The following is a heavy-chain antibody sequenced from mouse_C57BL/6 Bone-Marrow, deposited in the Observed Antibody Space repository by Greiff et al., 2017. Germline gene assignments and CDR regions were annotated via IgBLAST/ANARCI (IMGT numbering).Heavy chain of an antibody. J-gene: IGHJ3*01. Sequence: EVMLQQSGPELVKPGASVKISCKASGYTFTDYYMNWVKQSHGKSLEWIGDINPNNGGTSYNQKFKGKATLTVDKSSSTAYMELRSLTSEDSAVYYCASYDYLFAYWGQGTLVTVSA. CDR1: GYTFTDYY. CDR3: ASYDYLFAY. V-gene: IGHV1-26*01. D-gene: IGHD2-4*01. CDR2: INPNNGGT.